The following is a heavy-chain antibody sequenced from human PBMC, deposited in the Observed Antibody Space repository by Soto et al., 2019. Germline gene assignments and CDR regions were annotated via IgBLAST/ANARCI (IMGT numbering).Heavy chain of an antibody. Sequence: QVQLVQSGAEVKKPGASVKVSCKASGYTFTSYDIHWVRQATGQGPEWMGWMTPSSGNTGYAQNFQGRVTMTRDTSISTAYLELSGLRFEDTAVYYCARWIVTTRGYWGQGPLVTVSS. CDR1: GYTFTSYD. V-gene: IGHV1-8*01. D-gene: IGHD4-17*01. CDR3: ARWIVTTRGY. J-gene: IGHJ4*02. CDR2: MTPSSGNT.